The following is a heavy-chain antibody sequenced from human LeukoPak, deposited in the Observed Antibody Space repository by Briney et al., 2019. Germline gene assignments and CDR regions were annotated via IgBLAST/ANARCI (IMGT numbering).Heavy chain of an antibody. Sequence: PGESLKISCKGSGYSLTNYWIEWVRQMPGKGLEWMGRIDPSDSYTNYSPSFQGHVTISADKSISTAYLQWSSLKASDTAMYYCARYTSGAFVYWGQGTLVTVSS. D-gene: IGHD3-10*01. V-gene: IGHV5-10-1*01. CDR1: GYSLTNYW. CDR2: IDPSDSYT. CDR3: ARYTSGAFVY. J-gene: IGHJ4*02.